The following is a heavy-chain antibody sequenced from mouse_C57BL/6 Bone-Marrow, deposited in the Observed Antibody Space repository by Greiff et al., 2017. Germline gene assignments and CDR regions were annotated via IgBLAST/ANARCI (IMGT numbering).Heavy chain of an antibody. CDR1: GFTFTDYY. CDR3: AIYYYGSSFDY. Sequence: EVKLMESGGGLVQPGGSLSLSCAASGFTFTDYYMSWVRQPPGKALEWLGFIRNEANGYTTEYSASGKGRFTIARDNSKSTLYLQMNALRAEDSVNYYCAIYYYGSSFDYWGQGTTLTVSS. J-gene: IGHJ2*01. CDR2: IRNEANGYTT. D-gene: IGHD1-1*01. V-gene: IGHV7-3*01.